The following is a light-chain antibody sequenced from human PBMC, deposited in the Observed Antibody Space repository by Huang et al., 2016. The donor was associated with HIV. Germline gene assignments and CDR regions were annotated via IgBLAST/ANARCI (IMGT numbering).Light chain of an antibody. V-gene: IGKV3-11*01. J-gene: IGKJ2*01. CDR2: DAS. CDR3: QRYT. CDR1: QMVGTN. Sequence: EVVLTQSPATLSLSPGGRATLSCRASQMVGTNLAWYQHKPGHAPRLLIFDASRRATGIPARFSGSGSGTDFTLTISSLEPEDFAVYYCQRYTFGQGTKLEIK.